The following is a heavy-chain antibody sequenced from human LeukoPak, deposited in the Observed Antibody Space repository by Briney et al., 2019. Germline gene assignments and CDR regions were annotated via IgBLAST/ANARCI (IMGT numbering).Heavy chain of an antibody. D-gene: IGHD6-13*01. CDR3: ARDGQWWQQLEKTDY. V-gene: IGHV1-18*01. Sequence: ASVKVSCKASGYTFTSYGISWVRQAPGQGLEWVGWISAYNGNTNYAQKLQGRVTMTTDTSTSTAYMELRSLRSDDTAVYYCARDGQWWQQLEKTDYWGQGTLVTVSS. CDR1: GYTFTSYG. J-gene: IGHJ4*02. CDR2: ISAYNGNT.